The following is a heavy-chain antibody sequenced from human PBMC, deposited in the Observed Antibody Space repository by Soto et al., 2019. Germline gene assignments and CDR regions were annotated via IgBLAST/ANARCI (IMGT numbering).Heavy chain of an antibody. CDR2: LYGGGTT. CDR3: VITSSY. J-gene: IGHJ4*02. CDR1: GFAVNSDY. V-gene: IGHV3-53*01. D-gene: IGHD2-2*01. Sequence: EVQLVASGGGLIQPGGSLRLSCAASGFAVNSDYMNWVRQAPGKGLEWVSVLYGGGTTHYSDSVKGRFTISRDNSKNTVLLQMNSLRAEDTAVYYCVITSSYWGQGTRVIVSS.